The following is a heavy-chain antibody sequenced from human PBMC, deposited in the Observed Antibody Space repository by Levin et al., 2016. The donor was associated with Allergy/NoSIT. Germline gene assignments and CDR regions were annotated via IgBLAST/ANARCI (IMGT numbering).Heavy chain of an antibody. Sequence: WIRQPPGKGLEWTGEINHSGSTNYSPSLKSRVTISVDTSKNQFSLKLSSVTAADTAVYYCARARRLGWYYYGMDVWGQGTTVTVSS. J-gene: IGHJ6*02. CDR3: ARARRLGWYYYGMDV. CDR2: INHSGST. V-gene: IGHV4-34*01. D-gene: IGHD6-19*01.